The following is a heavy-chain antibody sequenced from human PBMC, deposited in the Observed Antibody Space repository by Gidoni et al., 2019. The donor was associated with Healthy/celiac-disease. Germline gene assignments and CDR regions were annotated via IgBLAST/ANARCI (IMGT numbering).Heavy chain of an antibody. CDR1: GGTFSSYA. CDR2: IIPIFGTA. V-gene: IGHV1-69*01. D-gene: IGHD4-17*01. Sequence: QVQLVQSGAEVKKPGSSVKVSCKASGGTFSSYAISWVRQAPGQGLEWMGGIIPIFGTANYAQKFQGRVTITADESTSTAYMELSSLRSEDTAVYYCARGQEKLTTDVDDAFDIWGQGTMVTVSS. CDR3: ARGQEKLTTDVDDAFDI. J-gene: IGHJ3*02.